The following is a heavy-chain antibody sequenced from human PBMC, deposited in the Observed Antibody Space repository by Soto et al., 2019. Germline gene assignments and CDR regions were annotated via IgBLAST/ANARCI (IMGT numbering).Heavy chain of an antibody. CDR2: ISGSGDSP. V-gene: IGHV3-23*01. CDR3: AKEGTSGLYYFDY. J-gene: IGHJ4*02. CDR1: RFTFSNYA. D-gene: IGHD6-19*01. Sequence: GGSLRLSCAACRFTFSNYALSWVRQTPGKGLEWVSIISGSGDSPYYADSVKGRFTISRDNSRNTLYLQMNSLRAGDSAKYYCAKEGTSGLYYFDYWGQGTLVTVSS.